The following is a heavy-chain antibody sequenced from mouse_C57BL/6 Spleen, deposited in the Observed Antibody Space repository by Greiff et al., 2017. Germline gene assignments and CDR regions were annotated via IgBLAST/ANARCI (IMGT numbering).Heavy chain of an antibody. CDR3: ARSLMPQAWFAY. D-gene: IGHD6-5*01. CDR1: GFTFTDYY. Sequence: EVMLVESGGGLVQPGGSLSLSCAASGFTFTDYYMSWVRQPPGKALEWLGFIRNKANGYTTEYSASVKGRFTISRDNSQSILYLQMNALRAEASATYICARSLMPQAWFAYWGQGTLVTVSA. V-gene: IGHV7-3*01. CDR2: IRNKANGYTT. J-gene: IGHJ3*01.